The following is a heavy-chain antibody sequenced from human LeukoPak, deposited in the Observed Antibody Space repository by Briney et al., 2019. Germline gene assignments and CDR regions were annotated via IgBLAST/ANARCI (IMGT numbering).Heavy chain of an antibody. D-gene: IGHD3-10*01. Sequence: LSLTCTVSGDSISSSSYYWGWIRQAPGKGLEWVSYISGSGSTIYYADSVKGRFTISRDNAKNSLYLQMNSLRAEDTAVYYCARAVGRITEFAYWGQGTLVTVSS. CDR3: ARAVGRITEFAY. J-gene: IGHJ4*02. V-gene: IGHV3-11*01. CDR2: ISGSGSTI. CDR1: GDSISSSSYY.